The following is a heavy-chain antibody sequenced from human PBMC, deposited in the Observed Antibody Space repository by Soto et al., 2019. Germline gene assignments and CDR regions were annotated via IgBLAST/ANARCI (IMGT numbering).Heavy chain of an antibody. CDR2: IYWDDHK. D-gene: IGHD6-13*01. CDR3: ARMRIAAAGTGYYYYGMD. Sequence: SGTTLAYPHQTLTLTSTFPGFSLSSTGMSLRCIREPPGQALQGLELIYWDDHKYYSTPLKTRLTISKDTSKNQVLLTMTNMDPVDTDTYYCARMRIAAAGTGYYYYGMD. J-gene: IGHJ6*01. V-gene: IGHV2-70*01. CDR1: GFSLSSTGMS.